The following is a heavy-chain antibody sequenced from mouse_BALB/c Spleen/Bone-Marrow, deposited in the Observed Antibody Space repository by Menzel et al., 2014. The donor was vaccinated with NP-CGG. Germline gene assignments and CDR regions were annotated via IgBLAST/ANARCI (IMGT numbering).Heavy chain of an antibody. Sequence: VKVVESGAELVRPGTSVKVSCKASGYAFTDYLMEWLKQRPGQGLEWIGVINPGSGSTNYNEKFKDKATLTADKSSSIAYMQLSSLTSDDSAVYFCARYDGYFDYWGQGTILTVSS. V-gene: IGHV1-54*01. J-gene: IGHJ2*01. CDR3: ARYDGYFDY. CDR2: INPGSGST. CDR1: GYAFTDYL. D-gene: IGHD2-3*01.